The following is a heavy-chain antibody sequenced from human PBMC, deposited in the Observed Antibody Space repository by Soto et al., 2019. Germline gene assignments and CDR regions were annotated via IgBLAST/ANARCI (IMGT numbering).Heavy chain of an antibody. D-gene: IGHD2-2*03. CDR1: GYTFTSYG. Sequence: GASVNVSCKASGYTFTSYGISWVRQAPGQGLEWMGWISAYNGNTNYAQKLQGRVTMTTDTSTSTAYMELRSLRSDDTAVYYCARGLKSGFWSSTSCKPQYNWFDTWGQGTLVTGS. V-gene: IGHV1-18*01. CDR2: ISAYNGNT. J-gene: IGHJ5*02. CDR3: ARGLKSGFWSSTSCKPQYNWFDT.